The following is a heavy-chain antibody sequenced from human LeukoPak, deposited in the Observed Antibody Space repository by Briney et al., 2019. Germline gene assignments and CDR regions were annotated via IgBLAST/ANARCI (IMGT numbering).Heavy chain of an antibody. D-gene: IGHD5-12*01. J-gene: IGHJ4*02. CDR2: ISSGSSYK. CDR3: ARFSFGGCDYVA. Sequence: TGGSLRLSCAASGFTFSSYSMNWVRQAPGKGLEWVSYISSGSSYKYYADLVKGRFTISRDNAKNSLYLQMNSLRAEDTAIYYCARFSFGGCDYVAWGQGTLVTVSS. CDR1: GFTFSSYS. V-gene: IGHV3-21*01.